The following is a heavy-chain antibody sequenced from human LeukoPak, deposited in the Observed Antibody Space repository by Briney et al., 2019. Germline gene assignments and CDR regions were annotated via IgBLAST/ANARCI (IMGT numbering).Heavy chain of an antibody. CDR2: INHSGST. V-gene: IGHV4-34*01. Sequence: SETLSLTCAVYGGSFSGYYWSWIRQPPGKGLEWIGEINHSGSTNYNPSLKSRVTISVDTSKNQFSLKLSSVTAADTAVYYCASSPGYSSGWYSDYWGQGTLVTVSS. CDR1: GGSFSGYY. CDR3: ASSPGYSSGWYSDY. D-gene: IGHD6-19*01. J-gene: IGHJ4*02.